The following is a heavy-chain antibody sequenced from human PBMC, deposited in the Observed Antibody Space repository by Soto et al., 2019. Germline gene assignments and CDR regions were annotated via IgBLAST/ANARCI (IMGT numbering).Heavy chain of an antibody. CDR2: INPNSGGT. Sequence: GASVKVSCKASGYTFTGYYMHWVRQAPGQGLEWMGGINPNSGGTNYAQKFQGWVTMTRDTSISTAYMELSRLRSDDTAVYYCARAREYCSSTNCYYWFDPCGQGTLVTVSS. V-gene: IGHV1-2*04. CDR1: GYTFTGYY. CDR3: ARAREYCSSTNCYYWFDP. J-gene: IGHJ5*02. D-gene: IGHD2-2*01.